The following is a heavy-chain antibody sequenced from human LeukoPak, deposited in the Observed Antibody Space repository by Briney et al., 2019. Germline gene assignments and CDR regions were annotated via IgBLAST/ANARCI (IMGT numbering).Heavy chain of an antibody. CDR3: ARRRYYYGSGSYYNY. J-gene: IGHJ4*02. CDR1: GGSISSGSYY. V-gene: IGHV4-61*02. D-gene: IGHD3-10*01. CDR2: IYTSGST. Sequence: SQTLSLTCTVSGGSISSGSYYWSWIRQPAGKGLEWIGRIYTSGSTNYNPSLKSRVTISVDTSKNQFSLKLSSVTAADTAVYYCARRRYYYGSGSYYNYWGQGTLVTVSS.